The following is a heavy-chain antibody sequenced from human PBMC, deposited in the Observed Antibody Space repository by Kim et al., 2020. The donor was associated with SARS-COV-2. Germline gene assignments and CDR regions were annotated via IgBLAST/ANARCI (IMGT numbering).Heavy chain of an antibody. J-gene: IGHJ1*01. Sequence: SETLSLTCTVSGGSISSSSYYWGWIRQPPGKGLEWIGSIYYSGSTYYNPALKSRVTISVDTSKNQFSLKLSSVTAADTAEYYCARRGARAEYFQHWGRGT. CDR1: GGSISSSSYY. CDR3: ARRGARAEYFQH. CDR2: IYYSGST. V-gene: IGHV4-39*01.